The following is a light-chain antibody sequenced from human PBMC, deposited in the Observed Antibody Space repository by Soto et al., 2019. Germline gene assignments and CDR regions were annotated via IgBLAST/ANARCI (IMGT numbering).Light chain of an antibody. CDR3: QQTYITPST. V-gene: IGKV1-39*01. CDR1: QTISSY. Sequence: DIQMTQSPSSLSASVGDRVTITCRASQTISSYLNWYQQRPGKAPNLLIYASSSLQSGVPPRFSGSGSGTDFTLTISSLQPEDFATYYCQQTYITPSTFGQGTRLEIK. J-gene: IGKJ5*01. CDR2: ASS.